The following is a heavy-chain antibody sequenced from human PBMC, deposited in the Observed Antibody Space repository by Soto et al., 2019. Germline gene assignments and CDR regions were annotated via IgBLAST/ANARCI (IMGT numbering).Heavy chain of an antibody. Sequence: RASVKVSCKASGGTFSSYAISWVRQAPGQGLEWMGGIIPIFGTANYAQKFQGRVTITADKSTSTAYMELSSLRSEDTAVYYCARVKNIVLMTSYYGMDVWGQGATVTVSS. CDR3: ARVKNIVLMTSYYGMDV. J-gene: IGHJ6*02. D-gene: IGHD2-8*01. CDR1: GGTFSSYA. CDR2: IIPIFGTA. V-gene: IGHV1-69*06.